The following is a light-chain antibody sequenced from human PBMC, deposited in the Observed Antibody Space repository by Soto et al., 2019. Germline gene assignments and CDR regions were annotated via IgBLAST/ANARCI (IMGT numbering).Light chain of an antibody. Sequence: QSVLTQPPSASETPGQTVSISCSGSNSNIASNTVNWYQHLPGTAPKLLIYYNNQRPSGVPDRFSGSKSGTSAPLAISGLQSEDESDYYCAAWDDTLKRYVFGTGTKVTVL. CDR1: NSNIASNT. J-gene: IGLJ1*01. V-gene: IGLV1-44*01. CDR3: AAWDDTLKRYV. CDR2: YNN.